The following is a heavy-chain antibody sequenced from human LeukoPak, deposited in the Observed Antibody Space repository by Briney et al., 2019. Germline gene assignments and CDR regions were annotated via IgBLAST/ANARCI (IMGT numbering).Heavy chain of an antibody. V-gene: IGHV1-2*02. J-gene: IGHJ5*02. D-gene: IGHD6-13*01. CDR3: ARDIAAAGTVWFDP. Sequence: GASVKVSCKASGYTFTGYYMHWVRQAPGQGLEWMGWINPNSGGTNYAQKFQGRVTMTRDTSISTAYMELSRLRSDDTAVYYCARDIAAAGTVWFDPWGQGTLVTVPS. CDR2: INPNSGGT. CDR1: GYTFTGYY.